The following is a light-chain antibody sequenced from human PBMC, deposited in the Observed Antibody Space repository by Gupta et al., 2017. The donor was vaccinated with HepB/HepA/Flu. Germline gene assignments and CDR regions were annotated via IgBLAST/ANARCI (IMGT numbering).Light chain of an antibody. V-gene: IGKV1-5*03. CDR3: QQYNSYSPCT. CDR2: KAS. J-gene: IGKJ2*02. CDR1: QSISSW. Sequence: DIQMTKSPSTLSASVGDRVTITCRASQSISSWLAWYQQKPGKAPKLLIYKASSLESGVPSRFSGSGSGTEFTLTISSLQPDYFATYYCQQYNSYSPCTFGQGTKLEIK.